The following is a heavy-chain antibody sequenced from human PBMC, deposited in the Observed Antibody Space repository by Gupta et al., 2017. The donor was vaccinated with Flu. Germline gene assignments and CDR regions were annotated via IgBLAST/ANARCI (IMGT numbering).Heavy chain of an antibody. CDR2: IIPIFGTA. CDR3: ARNKEDVVVVPEAFDYYYYYMDV. V-gene: IGHV1-69*06. Sequence: GQGLEWMGGIIPIFGTANYAQKFQGRVTIPADKSTSTAYMELSSLRSEDTAVYYCARNKEDVVVVPEAFDYYYYYMDVWGKGTTVTVSS. J-gene: IGHJ6*03. D-gene: IGHD2-2*01.